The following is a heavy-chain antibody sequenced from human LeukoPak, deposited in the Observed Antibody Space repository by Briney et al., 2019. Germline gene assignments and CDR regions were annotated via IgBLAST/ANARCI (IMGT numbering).Heavy chain of an antibody. J-gene: IGHJ6*04. V-gene: IGHV3-7*01. Sequence: GGSLRLSCTASGFTFSSYAMNWVRQAPGKGLEWVANIKQDGSEKYYVDSVKGRFTISRDNAKNSLYLQMNSLRAEDTAVYYCAELGITMNGGVWGKGTTVTISS. D-gene: IGHD3-10*02. CDR3: AELGITMNGGV. CDR1: GFTFSSYA. CDR2: IKQDGSEK.